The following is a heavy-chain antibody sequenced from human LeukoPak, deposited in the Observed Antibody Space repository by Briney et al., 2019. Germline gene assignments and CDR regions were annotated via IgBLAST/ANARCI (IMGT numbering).Heavy chain of an antibody. CDR1: GYTFTGYY. CDR3: ARGVSSYYYSSGSSDY. D-gene: IGHD3-10*01. J-gene: IGHJ4*02. CDR2: INPNSGGT. V-gene: IGHV1-2*06. Sequence: ASVKVSCKASGYTFTGYYMHWVRQAPGQGLEWMGRINPNSGGTNYAQKFQGRVTMTRDTSISTAYMELSRLRSDDTAVYYCARGVSSYYYSSGSSDYWGQGTLVTVSS.